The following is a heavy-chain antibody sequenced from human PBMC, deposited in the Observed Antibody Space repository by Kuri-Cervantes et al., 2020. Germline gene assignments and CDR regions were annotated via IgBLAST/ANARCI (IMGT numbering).Heavy chain of an antibody. CDR3: ARGGYSSGWNYYYYGMDV. CDR1: GYTLTSYY. D-gene: IGHD6-19*01. V-gene: IGHV1-69*13. CDR2: IIPIFGTA. Sequence: SVKVSCKASGYTLTSYYMHWVRQAPGQGLEWMGGIIPIFGTANYAQKFQGRVTITADESTSTAYMELSSLRSEDTAVYYCARGGYSSGWNYYYYGMDVWGQGTTVTVSS. J-gene: IGHJ6*02.